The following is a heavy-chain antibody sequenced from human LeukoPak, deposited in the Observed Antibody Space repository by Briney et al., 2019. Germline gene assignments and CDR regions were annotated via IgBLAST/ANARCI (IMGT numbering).Heavy chain of an antibody. CDR1: GGSISSGGYY. CDR3: ARDNSGLNFDY. D-gene: IGHD1-26*01. CDR2: IYYSGST. Sequence: PSETLSLTCTVTGGSISSGGYYWSWIRQHPGKGLEWIGYIYYSGSTYYNPSLKSRVTISLDTSKNQFSLKLSSVTAADTAVYYCARDNSGLNFDYWGQRTLVTVSS. J-gene: IGHJ4*02. V-gene: IGHV4-31*03.